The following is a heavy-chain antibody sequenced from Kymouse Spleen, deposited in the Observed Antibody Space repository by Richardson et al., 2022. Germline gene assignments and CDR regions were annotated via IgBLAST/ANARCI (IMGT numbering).Heavy chain of an antibody. J-gene: IGHJ4*02. CDR2: ISYDGSNK. D-gene: IGHD6-6*01. Sequence: QVQLVESGGGVVQPGRSLRLSCAASGFTFSSYGMHWVRQAPGKGLEWVAVISYDGSNKYYADSVKGRFTISRDNSKNTLYLQMNSLRAEDTAVYYCAKGGSSSSNFDYWGQGTLVTVSS. V-gene: IGHV3-30*18. CDR3: AKGGSSSSNFDY. CDR1: GFTFSSYG.